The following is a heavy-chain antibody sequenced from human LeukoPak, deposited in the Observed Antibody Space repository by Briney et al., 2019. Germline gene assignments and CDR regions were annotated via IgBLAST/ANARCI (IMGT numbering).Heavy chain of an antibody. CDR2: IRYDGSNK. J-gene: IGHJ3*02. D-gene: IGHD3-9*01. CDR3: AALYDILSRLAFDI. CDR1: GFTFSSYG. V-gene: IGHV3-30*02. Sequence: GGSLRLSCAASGFTFSSYGMHWVRQAPGKGLEWVAFIRYDGSNKYYADSVKGRFTISRDNSKNTLYLQMNSLRAEGTAVYYCAALYDILSRLAFDIWGQGTMVTVSS.